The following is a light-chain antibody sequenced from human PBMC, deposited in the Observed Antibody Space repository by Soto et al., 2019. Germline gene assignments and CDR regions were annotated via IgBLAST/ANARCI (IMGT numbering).Light chain of an antibody. Sequence: QSALTQPPSASGSPGQSVTISCTGTSSDVGGYNYVSWYQQHPGKAPKLMIYEVSKRPSGVPDRFSGSKSGNTASPTVSGLQAEDEADYYCSSYAGSNNHVVFGGGTQLTVL. J-gene: IGLJ2*01. CDR1: SSDVGGYNY. V-gene: IGLV2-8*01. CDR2: EVS. CDR3: SSYAGSNNHVV.